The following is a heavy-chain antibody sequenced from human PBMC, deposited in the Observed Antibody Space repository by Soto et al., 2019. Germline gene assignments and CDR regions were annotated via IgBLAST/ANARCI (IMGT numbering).Heavy chain of an antibody. D-gene: IGHD4-17*01. CDR3: TTDLWQYGHYSNGT. V-gene: IGHV3-15*01. J-gene: IGHJ5*02. CDR1: GFTFRDAW. Sequence: EVQLVESGGGLVRPGGSLRLSCAASGFTFRDAWMSWVRQPPGQGLEWVGRFKRTPDGGATEFAAPVQGRFIISTDDSKNTQYLQMNSLKTEDTAIYYCTTDLWQYGHYSNGTWGQGTLVTVSS. CDR2: FKRTPDGGAT.